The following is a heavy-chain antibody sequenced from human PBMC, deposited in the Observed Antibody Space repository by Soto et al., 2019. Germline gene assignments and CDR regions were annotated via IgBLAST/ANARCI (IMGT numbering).Heavy chain of an antibody. CDR3: AKYGSGSYFYYHYGMVV. CDR2: ISGSGGST. J-gene: IGHJ6*02. Sequence: PGGSLRLSCAASGFTFSSYAMSWVRQAPGKGLEWVSAISGSGGSTYYADSVKGRFTISRDNSKNTLYLQMNSLRAEDTAVYYCAKYGSGSYFYYHYGMVVWGQGTTGTVSS. CDR1: GFTFSSYA. V-gene: IGHV3-23*01. D-gene: IGHD1-26*01.